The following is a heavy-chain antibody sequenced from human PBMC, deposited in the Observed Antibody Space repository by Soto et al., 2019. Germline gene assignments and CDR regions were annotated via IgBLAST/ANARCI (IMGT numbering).Heavy chain of an antibody. CDR1: GESFSDYD. J-gene: IGHJ4*01. CDR3: ARPMTKATRSLGY. V-gene: IGHV4-34*01. D-gene: IGHD4-17*01. Sequence: QVQLQQWGAGLLKPSETLSLTCAVYGESFSDYDWTWIRQPPGKGLEWIGEINHSGSTNYNPSLKSRVTISVDTSKNQFSLKLSYVTAADTAVYYCARPMTKATRSLGYWGQGNLVNVSS. CDR2: INHSGST.